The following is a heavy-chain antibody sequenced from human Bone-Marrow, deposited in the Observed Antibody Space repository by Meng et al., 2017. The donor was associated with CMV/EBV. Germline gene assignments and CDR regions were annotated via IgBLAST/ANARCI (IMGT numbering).Heavy chain of an antibody. CDR1: GYTFTSYG. V-gene: IGHV1-18*01. D-gene: IGHD2-15*01. CDR3: ARNEDIPQHYYYHGMDV. CDR2: ISAYNGNT. Sequence: ASVKVSCKASGYTFTSYGISWVRQAPGQGLEWMGWISAYNGNTNYAQKLQGRVTMTTDTSTSTAYMELRSLRSDDTAVYYCARNEDIPQHYYYHGMDVWGQGATVTVSS. J-gene: IGHJ6*02.